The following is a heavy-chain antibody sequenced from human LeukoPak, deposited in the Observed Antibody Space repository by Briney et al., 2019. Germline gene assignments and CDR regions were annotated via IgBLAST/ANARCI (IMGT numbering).Heavy chain of an antibody. D-gene: IGHD3-9*01. Sequence: GGSLRLSCAASGFTFSSYAMTWMRQAPGKGLEWVSTISGSGGTTYYADSVKGRFTISRDNSKNTLYLQMNSLRADDTAVYCCAKGKNGTGYLNWFDPWGEGTLVTVSS. CDR3: AKGKNGTGYLNWFDP. J-gene: IGHJ5*02. CDR2: ISGSGGTT. V-gene: IGHV3-23*01. CDR1: GFTFSSYA.